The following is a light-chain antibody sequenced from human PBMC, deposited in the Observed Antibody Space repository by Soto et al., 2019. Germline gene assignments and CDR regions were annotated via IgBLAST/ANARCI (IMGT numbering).Light chain of an antibody. CDR2: DAS. CDR3: QQYDSYSSGP. V-gene: IGKV1-5*01. Sequence: DIQMTQSPSTRSASVGDRGTITCRASQTVNTWLAWYQQKPGKAPKVLIFDASSLKTGVPSRFSGSGSGTEFTLTISNLQPDDFATYYCQQYDSYSSGPFGQGTKVDIK. J-gene: IGKJ1*01. CDR1: QTVNTW.